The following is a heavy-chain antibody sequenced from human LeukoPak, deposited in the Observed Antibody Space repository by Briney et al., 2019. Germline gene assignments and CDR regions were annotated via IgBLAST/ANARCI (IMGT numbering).Heavy chain of an antibody. CDR3: ARARMYSSSSRKITGGDAFDI. V-gene: IGHV4-39*01. CDR2: FYDSGST. D-gene: IGHD6-6*01. CDR1: GGSISGTLYY. J-gene: IGHJ3*02. Sequence: SETLSLTCSFSGGSISGTLYYWGWVRQPPGKGLEWIGSFYDSGSTFYNPSLKSRVTISVDTSKNQFSLKVTSVTAADTAVYYCARARMYSSSSRKITGGDAFDIWGQGTMVTVSS.